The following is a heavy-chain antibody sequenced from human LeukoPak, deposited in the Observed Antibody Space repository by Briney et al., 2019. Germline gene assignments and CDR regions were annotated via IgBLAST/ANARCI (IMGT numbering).Heavy chain of an antibody. CDR1: GLAFSNSS. CDR2: LSGSGITT. V-gene: IGHV3-23*01. CDR3: AKGIYSSGWSYFDY. D-gene: IGHD6-19*01. Sequence: GGSLRLSCGASGLAFSNSSMYWLGQAPGKGLKLVSTLSGSGITTYYADSVKGRFTISRDNSKNTLDLQMNSLKAEDTAVYYCAKGIYSSGWSYFDYWGHGTLVTVSS. J-gene: IGHJ4*01.